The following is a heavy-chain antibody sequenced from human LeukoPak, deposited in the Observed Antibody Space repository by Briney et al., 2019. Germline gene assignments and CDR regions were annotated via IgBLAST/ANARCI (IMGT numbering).Heavy chain of an antibody. J-gene: IGHJ3*02. CDR1: GYTFTGYY. Sequence: ASVKVSCKASGYTFTGYYMHWVRQAPGQGLECMGIINPSGGSTSYAQKFQGRVTMTRDMSTSTVYMELSSLRSEDTAVYYCARDDSGGGSYYAFDIWGQGTMVTVSS. CDR2: INPSGGST. D-gene: IGHD1-26*01. CDR3: ARDDSGGGSYYAFDI. V-gene: IGHV1-46*01.